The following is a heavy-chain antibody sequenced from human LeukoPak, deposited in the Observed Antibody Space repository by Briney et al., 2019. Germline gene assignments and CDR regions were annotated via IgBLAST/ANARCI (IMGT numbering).Heavy chain of an antibody. D-gene: IGHD3-22*01. CDR2: INWNGGST. CDR1: GFTFDDYG. CDR3: AREYYYDSSGYFDY. V-gene: IGHV3-20*04. Sequence: GGSLRLSCAASGFTFDDYGMSWVRQAPGKRLEWVSGINWNGGSTAYADSVKGRFTISRDNAKNSLYLQMNSLRAEDTALYYCAREYYYDSSGYFDYWGQGTLVTVSS. J-gene: IGHJ4*02.